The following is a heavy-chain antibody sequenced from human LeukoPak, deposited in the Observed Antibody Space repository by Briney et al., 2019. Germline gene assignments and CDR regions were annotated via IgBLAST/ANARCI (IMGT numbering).Heavy chain of an antibody. D-gene: IGHD6-13*01. Sequence: GGSLRLSCAASGFTFSTYNMNWVRQAPGKGLEWVSYISSSSSTIYNADSVKGRFTISRDNARNSLYLQMDSLRDEDTAVYYCARVWSGQQLVRGDYWGQGTLVTVSS. V-gene: IGHV3-48*02. CDR2: ISSSSSTI. CDR1: GFTFSTYN. CDR3: ARVWSGQQLVRGDY. J-gene: IGHJ4*02.